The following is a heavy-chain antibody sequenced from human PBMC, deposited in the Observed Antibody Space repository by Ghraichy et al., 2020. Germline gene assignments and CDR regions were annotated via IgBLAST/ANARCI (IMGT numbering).Heavy chain of an antibody. CDR3: ARHPLYYDVLGGAFDI. CDR1: GGSISSGKYY. Sequence: SQTLSLTCTVSGGSISSGKYYWGWLRQSPGKGLEWIGSISYSGETFYSPSLKSRLTISADTSKTQFSLELTSVTAADTAVYYCARHPLYYDVLGGAFDIWGQGTLVTVSS. D-gene: IGHD3-9*01. CDR2: ISYSGET. J-gene: IGHJ3*02. V-gene: IGHV4-39*01.